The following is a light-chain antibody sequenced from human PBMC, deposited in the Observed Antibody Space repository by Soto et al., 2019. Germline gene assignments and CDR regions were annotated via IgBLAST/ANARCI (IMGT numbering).Light chain of an antibody. J-gene: IGLJ2*01. CDR2: DVS. CDR1: SSDVGGYNY. CDR3: CSYAGSQPLV. Sequence: QSALTQPRSVSGSPGQSVTISCTGTSSDVGGYNYVSWYQQHPGKAPKLMIYDVSKRPSGVPDRFSGSKSGNTASLTISGLQAEDGADYYCCSYAGSQPLVFGRGTKLTVL. V-gene: IGLV2-11*01.